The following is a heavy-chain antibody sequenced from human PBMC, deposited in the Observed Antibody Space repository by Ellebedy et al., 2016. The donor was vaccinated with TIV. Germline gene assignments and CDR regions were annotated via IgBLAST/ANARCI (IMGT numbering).Heavy chain of an antibody. CDR3: ARRASNGDYAVQVNPWFDP. CDR2: IRQEGDEI. CDR1: GFNFRSYW. Sequence: GESLKISCAASGFNFRSYWMTWVRQAPGKGLERVAKIRQEGDEIYYVESVKGRFTISRDNAKNSLFLQMNSLRVEDTAVYYCARRASNGDYAVQVNPWFDPWGQGTLVTVSS. V-gene: IGHV3-7*01. D-gene: IGHD4-17*01. J-gene: IGHJ5*02.